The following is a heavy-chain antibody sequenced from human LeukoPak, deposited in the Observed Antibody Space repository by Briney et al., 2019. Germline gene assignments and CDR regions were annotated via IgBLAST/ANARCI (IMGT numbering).Heavy chain of an antibody. J-gene: IGHJ4*02. Sequence: GASVRVSCKASGGTFSSYAISWVRQAPGQGLEWMGRIIPILGIANYAQKFQGRVTITADKSTSTAYMELSSLRSEDTAVYYCARGRGLDYDFWSGYYPVFDYWGQGTLVTVSS. CDR3: ARGRGLDYDFWSGYYPVFDY. D-gene: IGHD3-3*01. CDR2: IIPILGIA. V-gene: IGHV1-69*04. CDR1: GGTFSSYA.